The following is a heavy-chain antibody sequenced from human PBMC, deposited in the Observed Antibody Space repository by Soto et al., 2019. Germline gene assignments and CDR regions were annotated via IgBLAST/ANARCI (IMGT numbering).Heavy chain of an antibody. D-gene: IGHD2-15*01. CDR1: GFTFSSYG. J-gene: IGHJ4*02. Sequence: QVQLVESGGGVVQPGRSLRLSCAASGFTFSSYGMHWVRQAPGKGLEWVAVIWYDGSNKYYADSVKGRFTISRDNSKNPLYLQMNSLRAEDTAVYYCASFWGCSGGSCQTFDYWGQGTLVTVSS. V-gene: IGHV3-33*01. CDR3: ASFWGCSGGSCQTFDY. CDR2: IWYDGSNK.